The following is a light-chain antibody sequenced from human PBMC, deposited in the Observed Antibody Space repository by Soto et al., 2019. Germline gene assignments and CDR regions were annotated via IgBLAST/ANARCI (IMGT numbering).Light chain of an antibody. CDR2: AAS. J-gene: IGKJ5*01. Sequence: IHLTQSPSSLSASVGDRVTITYRASQSISSYLNWYQQKPGKAHKLLIYAASSLQSGVPSRFSGSGSGTDFTLTISSLQPEDFATYYCQQSYSTPTITFGQGTRREIK. V-gene: IGKV1-39*01. CDR3: QQSYSTPTIT. CDR1: QSISSY.